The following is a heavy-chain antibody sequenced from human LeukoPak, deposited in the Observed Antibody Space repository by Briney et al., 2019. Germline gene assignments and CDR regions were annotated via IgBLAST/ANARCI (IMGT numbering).Heavy chain of an antibody. Sequence: PGGSLRLSCAASGFTFSSYGMHWVRQAPGKGLEWVAVISYDGSNKYYADSVKGRFTISRDNSKNTLYLQMNSPRAEDTAVYYCAKESENGVVVITTSYFDYWGQGTLVTVSS. CDR3: AKESENGVVVITTSYFDY. CDR1: GFTFSSYG. D-gene: IGHD3-22*01. J-gene: IGHJ4*02. V-gene: IGHV3-30*18. CDR2: ISYDGSNK.